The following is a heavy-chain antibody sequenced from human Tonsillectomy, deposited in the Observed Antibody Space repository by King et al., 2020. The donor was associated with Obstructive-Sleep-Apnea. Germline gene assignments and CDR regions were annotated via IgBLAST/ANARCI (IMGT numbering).Heavy chain of an antibody. CDR3: VKDMSSGWYGPLYH. D-gene: IGHD6-19*01. V-gene: IGHV3-9*01. CDR1: GFTFADYA. CDR2: INWNAGTI. J-gene: IGHJ5*02. Sequence: VQLVESGGGLVQPGRSLRLSCATSGFTFADYAMHWVRQVPGKGLEWVSGINWNAGTIGYADSVKGRFTISRDSAKNSLFLQMKSLRPEDTALYYCVKDMSSGWYGPLYHWGQGTLVTVSS.